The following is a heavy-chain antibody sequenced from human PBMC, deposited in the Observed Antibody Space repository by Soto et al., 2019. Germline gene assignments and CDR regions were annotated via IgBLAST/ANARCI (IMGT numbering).Heavy chain of an antibody. V-gene: IGHV1-18*01. CDR2: IGADNGDT. D-gene: IGHD1-1*01. Sequence: QVQLVQSGAEVKKPGASVKVSCKASGYTFSTYGFSWVRQAPGQGLEWMGWIGADNGDTNYAQNFQGRVTMTTDTTTTTSYMELRSLTSADAAVCFCARDWKGAEGFAPWGQGTVVTVSS. CDR1: GYTFSTYG. J-gene: IGHJ5*02. CDR3: ARDWKGAEGFAP.